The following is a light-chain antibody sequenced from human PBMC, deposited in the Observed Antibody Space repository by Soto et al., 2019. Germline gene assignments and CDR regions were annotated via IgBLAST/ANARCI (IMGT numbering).Light chain of an antibody. CDR1: QSISSN. J-gene: IGKJ5*01. V-gene: IGKV3-20*01. Sequence: EIVLTQSPATLSVSPGERVTLSCRASQSISSNLAWYQQRPGQAPRLLIYGASTRATGIPDRFSGSGSGTDFTLTISRLEPEDFAVYYCQQYGSSPRITFGQGTRLEIK. CDR3: QQYGSSPRIT. CDR2: GAS.